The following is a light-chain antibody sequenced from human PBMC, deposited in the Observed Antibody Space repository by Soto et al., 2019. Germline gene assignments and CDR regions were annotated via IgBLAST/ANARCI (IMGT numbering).Light chain of an antibody. CDR2: GAS. J-gene: IGKJ1*01. Sequence: ETVMTQSPATLSVPPGEGAVLSCRASQSVSSYLAWYQLRPGQAPRVLIYGASTRASGIPTRFSGSGSGTEFTLTIGSLQSEDSAVYYCQQYKDWPKTFGQGTKVEI. CDR3: QQYKDWPKT. V-gene: IGKV3-15*01. CDR1: QSVSSY.